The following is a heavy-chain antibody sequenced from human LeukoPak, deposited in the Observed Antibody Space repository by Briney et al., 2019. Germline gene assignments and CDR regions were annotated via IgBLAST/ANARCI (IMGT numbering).Heavy chain of an antibody. V-gene: IGHV3-21*01. J-gene: IGHJ6*02. CDR2: ISSSSSYI. CDR3: ARDGGRVVPAVIPDYYYYYGMDV. Sequence: GGSLRLSCAASGFTFSSFSMNWVRQAPGKGLEWVSSISSSSSYIYYADSVKGRFTISRDNAKNSLYLQMNSLRAEDTAVYYCARDGGRVVPAVIPDYYYYYGMDVWGQGTTVTVSS. D-gene: IGHD2-2*02. CDR1: GFTFSSFS.